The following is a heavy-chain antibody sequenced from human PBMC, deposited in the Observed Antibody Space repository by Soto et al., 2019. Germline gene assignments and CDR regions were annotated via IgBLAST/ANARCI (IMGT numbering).Heavy chain of an antibody. Sequence: QPGGSLRLSCAASGFMFSNYGMHWFRQAPGKGLEWVAIISYDGNYKYYADSVKGRFTISRDNSKNTLYLQMNSLRADDTAVYYCARDLGGWPDYWGQGALVTVSS. J-gene: IGHJ4*02. V-gene: IGHV3-30*03. CDR3: ARDLGGWPDY. D-gene: IGHD2-15*01. CDR1: GFMFSNYG. CDR2: ISYDGNYK.